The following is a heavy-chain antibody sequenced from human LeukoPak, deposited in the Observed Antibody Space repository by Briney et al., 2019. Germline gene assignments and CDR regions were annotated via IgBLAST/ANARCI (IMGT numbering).Heavy chain of an antibody. J-gene: IGHJ4*02. V-gene: IGHV3-23*01. Sequence: GGSLRLSCAASGFTFSSYAMSWVRQAPGKGLEWVSLISGGGGSMYYADSVKGWFTISRDNSKNTLYLQMNSLRAEDTAVYYCAKDLRVILTSKYYDILTTYYFDYWGQGTLVTVSS. D-gene: IGHD3-9*01. CDR2: ISGGGGSM. CDR3: AKDLRVILTSKYYDILTTYYFDY. CDR1: GFTFSSYA.